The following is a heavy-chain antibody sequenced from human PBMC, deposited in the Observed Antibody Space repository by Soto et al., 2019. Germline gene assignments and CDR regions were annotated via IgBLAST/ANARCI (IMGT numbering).Heavy chain of an antibody. Sequence: EVQLVASGGGLVQPGGSLRLSCAASGFMFNSYAMHWVRQAPGKGLEYVSAISSLGDSTFYANSVKDRFTISRDNSKNTLYLQMGSLIAEDMAVYYFARRTAGWYFDLWGRGTLVTVSS. V-gene: IGHV3-64*01. CDR1: GFMFNSYA. CDR3: ARRTAGWYFDL. J-gene: IGHJ2*01. D-gene: IGHD2-21*02. CDR2: ISSLGDST.